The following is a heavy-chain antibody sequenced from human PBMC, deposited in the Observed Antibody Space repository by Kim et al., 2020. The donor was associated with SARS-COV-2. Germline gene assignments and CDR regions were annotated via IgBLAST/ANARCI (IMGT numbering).Heavy chain of an antibody. CDR1: GFRFSSYS. Sequence: GGSLRLSCAASGFRFSSYSMNWVRQAPGKGLEWVSSITSSSSYIYYADSVKGRFTISRDNAKNSLYLQMNSLRAEDTAVYYCAKSENGPASDWGQGTLVTVSS. D-gene: IGHD3-10*01. V-gene: IGHV3-21*01. CDR3: AKSENGPASD. J-gene: IGHJ4*02. CDR2: ITSSSSYI.